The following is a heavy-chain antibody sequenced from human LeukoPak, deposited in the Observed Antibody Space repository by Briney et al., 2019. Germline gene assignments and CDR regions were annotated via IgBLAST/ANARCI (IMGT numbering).Heavy chain of an antibody. CDR2: IYTSGST. CDR1: GGSISSYY. V-gene: IGHV4-4*07. CDR3: ARGRGVAATFYYYYGMDV. D-gene: IGHD2-15*01. Sequence: SETLSLTCTVSGGSISSYYWSWIRQPAGKGLEWIGRIYTSGSTNYNPSLKSRVTMSVDTSKNQFSLKLSSVTAADTAVYYCARGRGVAATFYYYYGMDVWGQGTTVTVSS. J-gene: IGHJ6*02.